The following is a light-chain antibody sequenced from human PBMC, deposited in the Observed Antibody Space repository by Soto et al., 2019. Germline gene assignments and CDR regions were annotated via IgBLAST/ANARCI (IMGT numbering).Light chain of an antibody. V-gene: IGLV1-44*01. J-gene: IGLJ3*02. Sequence: QSVLTQPPPASGTPGQRVTISCSGSSSNIGSNTVNWYQQLPGTAPKLLLYTINQRPSGVPDRFSGSRSGTSASLAISGRQSEDEAHYYCAAWDDSLNGVVFGGGTKLTVL. CDR3: AAWDDSLNGVV. CDR2: TIN. CDR1: SSNIGSNT.